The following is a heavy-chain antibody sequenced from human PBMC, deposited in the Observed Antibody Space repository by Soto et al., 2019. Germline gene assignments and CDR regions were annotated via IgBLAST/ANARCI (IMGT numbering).Heavy chain of an antibody. CDR3: ASASYYDSSGYPDAFDI. J-gene: IGHJ3*02. D-gene: IGHD3-22*01. CDR1: GGTFSSYA. V-gene: IGHV1-69*13. CDR2: IIPIFGTA. Sequence: SLNGSCKGAGGTFSSYAISWVRQAPGQGLEWMGGIIPIFGTANYAQKFQGRVTITADESTSTAYMELSSLRSEDTAVYYCASASYYDSSGYPDAFDIWGQGTMVTVSS.